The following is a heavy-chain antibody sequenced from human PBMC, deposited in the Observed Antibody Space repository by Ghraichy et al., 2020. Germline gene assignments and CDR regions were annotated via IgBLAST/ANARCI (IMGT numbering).Heavy chain of an antibody. CDR3: AKDTTNRALYGMDV. D-gene: IGHD3-3*02. Sequence: SCAASGFTFSSYGMHWVRQAPGKGLEWVAVISYDGSNKYYADSVKGRFTISRDNSKNTLYLQMNSLRAEDTAVYYCAKDTTNRALYGMDVWGQGTTVTVSS. J-gene: IGHJ6*02. V-gene: IGHV3-30*18. CDR1: GFTFSSYG. CDR2: ISYDGSNK.